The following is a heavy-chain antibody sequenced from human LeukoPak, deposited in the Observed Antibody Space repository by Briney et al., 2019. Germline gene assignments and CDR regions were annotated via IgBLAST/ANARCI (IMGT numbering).Heavy chain of an antibody. Sequence: SQTLSLTCTVSGGSISGGGYYWSWIRQHPGKGLEWIGYIYYSGSTYYNPPLKSRVTISVDTSKNQFSLKLSSVTAADTAVYYCASLRFLEWLLYDYWGQGTLVTVSS. CDR2: IYYSGST. V-gene: IGHV4-31*03. CDR3: ASLRFLEWLLYDY. CDR1: GGSISGGGYY. D-gene: IGHD3-3*01. J-gene: IGHJ4*02.